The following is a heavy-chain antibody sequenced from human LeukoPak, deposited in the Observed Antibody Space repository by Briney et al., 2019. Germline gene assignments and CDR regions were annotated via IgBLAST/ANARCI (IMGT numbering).Heavy chain of an antibody. CDR3: ARGYGSGTFDY. D-gene: IGHD3-10*01. CDR1: GGSISSYY. J-gene: IGHJ4*02. Sequence: SETLSLTCTVSGGSISSYYWSWIRQPPGKGLEWIGYIYSSGSTNYNPSLKSRVTIFVDTSKNQFSLKLSSVTAADTAVYYCARGYGSGTFDYWGQGTLVTVSS. CDR2: IYSSGST. V-gene: IGHV4-4*08.